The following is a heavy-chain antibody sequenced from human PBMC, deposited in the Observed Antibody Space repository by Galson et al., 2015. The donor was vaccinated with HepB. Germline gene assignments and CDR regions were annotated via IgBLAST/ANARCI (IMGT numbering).Heavy chain of an antibody. D-gene: IGHD2-15*01. V-gene: IGHV3-30-3*01. CDR3: ARDSAINLIVVVVAATTHSDY. Sequence: SLRLSCAASGCTFSSYALHWVRQAPGKGLEWVAVISYDGSNKYYADSVKGRFTISRDNSKNTLYLQMNSLRAEDTAVYYCARDSAINLIVVVVAATTHSDYWGPGTLVTVSS. J-gene: IGHJ4*02. CDR2: ISYDGSNK. CDR1: GCTFSSYA.